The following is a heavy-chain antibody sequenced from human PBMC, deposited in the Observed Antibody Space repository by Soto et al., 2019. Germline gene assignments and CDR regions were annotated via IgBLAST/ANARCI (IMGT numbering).Heavy chain of an antibody. J-gene: IGHJ4*02. D-gene: IGHD6-6*01. CDR2: IYYSGST. V-gene: IGHV4-59*01. CDR3: AGATFYFYSSSWYFDY. CDR1: GCSISSYY. Sequence: SETLSLTCTVSGCSISSYYWSWIRQPPGKGLEWIGYIYYSGSTNYNPSLKSRVTISVDTSKNQFSLKLSSVTAADTAVYYCAGATFYFYSSSWYFDYWGQGTLVTVSS.